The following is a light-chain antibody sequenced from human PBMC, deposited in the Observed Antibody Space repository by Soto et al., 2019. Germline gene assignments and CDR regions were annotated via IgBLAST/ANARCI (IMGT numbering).Light chain of an antibody. CDR1: QSVSSN. CDR2: GAS. J-gene: IGKJ2*01. V-gene: IGKV3-15*01. Sequence: EIVMRQSPATLSVSPGERATLSCRASQSVSSNLAWYQQKPGQAPRLLIYGASTRATGIPARFSGSGSGTEFTLTISSLQSKGFAVYYCQQYNNWPPMYTFGQGTKLEIK. CDR3: QQYNNWPPMYT.